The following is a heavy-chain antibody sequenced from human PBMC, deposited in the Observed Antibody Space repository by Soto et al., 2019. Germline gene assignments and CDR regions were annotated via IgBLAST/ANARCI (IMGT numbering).Heavy chain of an antibody. CDR1: GGTFSSYA. D-gene: IGHD2-2*01. CDR2: IIPISGTA. J-gene: IGHJ6*02. V-gene: IGHV1-69*01. Sequence: QVQLVQSGAEVKKPGSSVKVSCKASGGTFSSYAISWVRQAPGQGLEWMGGIIPISGTANYAQKFQGRVTITADESTSTAYRELSSWRSEDTAVYYCASSQGSSTTLEIYYYYYYGMDVWGQGTTVTVSS. CDR3: ASSQGSSTTLEIYYYYYYGMDV.